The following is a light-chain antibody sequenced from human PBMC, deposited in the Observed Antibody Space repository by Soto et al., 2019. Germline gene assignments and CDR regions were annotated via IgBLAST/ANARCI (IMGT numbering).Light chain of an antibody. CDR3: QQYGSSPLT. Sequence: EIVLTQSPGTLSLSPGERATLSCRASQSVSSSYLAWYQQKPGQAPRLLIYGASSRATGIPDRFSGSGSGTDFTLPISRLEPEDFAVYYCQQYGSSPLTFGGGPKV. CDR2: GAS. V-gene: IGKV3-20*01. CDR1: QSVSSSY. J-gene: IGKJ4*01.